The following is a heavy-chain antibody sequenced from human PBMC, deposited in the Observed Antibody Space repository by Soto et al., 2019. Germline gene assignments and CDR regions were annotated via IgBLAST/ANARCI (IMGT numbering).Heavy chain of an antibody. D-gene: IGHD6-6*01. CDR2: ISQSGST. V-gene: IGHV4-34*01. J-gene: IGHJ4*02. CDR1: SGSFSGYY. CDR3: ARALKVSRSSQRRTDF. Sequence: PSETLSLTCSIYSGSFSGYYWSWIRQPPGKGLEWIGEISQSGSTNYSPSLKSRVSISIDTSKKQFSLNLASVSAADTAVYYCARALKVSRSSQRRTDFWGKGPLVTGPS.